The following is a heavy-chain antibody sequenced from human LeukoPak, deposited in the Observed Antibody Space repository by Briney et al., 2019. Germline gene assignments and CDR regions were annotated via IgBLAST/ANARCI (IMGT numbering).Heavy chain of an antibody. V-gene: IGHV4-39*07. CDR2: IYYSGST. CDR3: ARSRIVGATYWFDP. D-gene: IGHD1-26*01. Sequence: PSETLSLTCTVSGGSISSSSYYWGWIRQPPGKGLEWIGSIYYSGSTYYNPSLKSRVTMSVDTSKNQFSLKLSSVTAADTAVYYCARSRIVGATYWFDPWGQGTLVTVSS. J-gene: IGHJ5*02. CDR1: GGSISSSSYY.